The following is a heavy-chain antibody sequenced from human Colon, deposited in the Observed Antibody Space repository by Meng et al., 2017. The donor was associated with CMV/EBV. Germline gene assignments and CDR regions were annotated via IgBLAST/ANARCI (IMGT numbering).Heavy chain of an antibody. CDR2: IYGGDSDT. Sequence: SCKVAGFHLTNYWIAWVRQMPGKGLEWMGLIYGGDSDTRYSPSFQGRVSFSVDNSVATAYLQWSSLQASDTAMYFCARVERQPYYFDYWGQGTLVTVSS. V-gene: IGHV5-51*01. D-gene: IGHD1-1*01. J-gene: IGHJ4*02. CDR3: ARVERQPYYFDY. CDR1: GFHLTNYW.